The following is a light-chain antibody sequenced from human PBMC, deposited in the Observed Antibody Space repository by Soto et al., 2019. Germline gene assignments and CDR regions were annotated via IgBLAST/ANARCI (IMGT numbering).Light chain of an antibody. Sequence: DIQMTQSPFTMSASIGDTVTITCRASQGISKWLAWHQQKPGRAPKLLIYDASNLEGGVPSRFRGSGSGTEFTLTISGLQAADFATYYCQQYQSYSPWTFGQGTKVDIK. CDR2: DAS. V-gene: IGKV1-5*01. J-gene: IGKJ1*01. CDR1: QGISKW. CDR3: QQYQSYSPWT.